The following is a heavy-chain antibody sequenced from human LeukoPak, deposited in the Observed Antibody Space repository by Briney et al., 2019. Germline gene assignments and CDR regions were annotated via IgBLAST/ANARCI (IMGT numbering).Heavy chain of an antibody. CDR3: ARTPRGYDILTEV. Sequence: GGCLRLSCAASGFTVSSNYTSWVRQAPGKGLEWVSVIYSGGSTYYADSVKGRFTISRDNSKNTLYLQMNSLRAEDTAVYYCARTPRGYDILTEVCGQGTLVTVSS. CDR2: IYSGGST. V-gene: IGHV3-53*01. D-gene: IGHD3-9*01. J-gene: IGHJ4*02. CDR1: GFTVSSNY.